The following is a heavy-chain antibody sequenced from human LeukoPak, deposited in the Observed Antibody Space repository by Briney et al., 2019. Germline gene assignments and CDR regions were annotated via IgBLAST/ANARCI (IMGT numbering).Heavy chain of an antibody. CDR2: ISSSGGST. V-gene: IGHV3-23*01. CDR1: GFTFSSYA. Sequence: GGSLRLSCAASGFTFSSYATSWVRQAPGKGLEWVSSISSSGGSTNYADSVKGRFTISRDNLKNTLYLQMNSLRAEDKAVYYCAKAGGGATVFDYWGQGTLVTVSS. CDR3: AKAGGGATVFDY. D-gene: IGHD1-26*01. J-gene: IGHJ4*02.